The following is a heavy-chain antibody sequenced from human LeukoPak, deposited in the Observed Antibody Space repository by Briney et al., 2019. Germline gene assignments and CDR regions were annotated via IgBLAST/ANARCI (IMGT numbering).Heavy chain of an antibody. CDR3: ARPSGAQDSSSRDRGFDAFDI. CDR1: GGSISSGGYY. D-gene: IGHD6-6*01. CDR2: IYHSGST. V-gene: IGHV4-30-2*01. Sequence: PSETLSLTCTVSGGSISSGGYYWSWIRQPPGKGLEWIGYIYHSGSTYYNPSLKSRVTISVDRSKNQFSLKLSSVTAADTAVYYCARPSGAQDSSSRDRGFDAFDIWGQGTMVTVSS. J-gene: IGHJ3*02.